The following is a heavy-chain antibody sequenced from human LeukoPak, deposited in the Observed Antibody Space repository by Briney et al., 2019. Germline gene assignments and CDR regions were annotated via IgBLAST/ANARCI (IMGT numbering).Heavy chain of an antibody. J-gene: IGHJ4*02. CDR2: IYYSGST. CDR3: ARAGYCSGGSCFRVYYFDS. V-gene: IGHV4-61*08. CDR1: GGSISSGDYY. D-gene: IGHD2-15*01. Sequence: SETLSLTCTVSGGSISSGDYYWSWIRQPPGKGLEWIGYIYYSGSTNFNPSLKSRVTISVDTSKNQFSLKLSSVTAADTAVYYCARAGYCSGGSCFRVYYFDSWGQGAQVTVSS.